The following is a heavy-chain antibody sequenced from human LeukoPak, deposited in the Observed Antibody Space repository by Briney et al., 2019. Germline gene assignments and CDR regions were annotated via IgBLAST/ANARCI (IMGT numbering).Heavy chain of an antibody. CDR3: ARGDRYNWFDP. CDR2: INHSGST. J-gene: IGHJ5*02. CDR1: GFTFSSYA. D-gene: IGHD1-14*01. V-gene: IGHV4-34*01. Sequence: SLRLSCAASGFTFSSYAMSWVRQPPGKGLEWIGEINHSGSTNYNPSLKSRVTISVDTSKNQFSLKLSSVTAADTAVYYCARGDRYNWFDPWGQGTLVTVSS.